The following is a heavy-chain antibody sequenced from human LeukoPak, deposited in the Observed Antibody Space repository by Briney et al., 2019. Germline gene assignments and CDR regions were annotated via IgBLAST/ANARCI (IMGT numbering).Heavy chain of an antibody. J-gene: IGHJ4*02. CDR1: GGSFSGYY. V-gene: IGHV4-34*01. D-gene: IGHD1-26*01. CDR2: INHSGST. CDR3: ARLGVGASLDY. Sequence: PSETLSLTCAVYGGSFSGYYWSWIRQPPGKGLEWIGEINHSGSTNYNPSLKSRVTISVDTSKNQFSLKLSSVTAADTAVYYCARLGVGASLDYWAREPWTPSPQ.